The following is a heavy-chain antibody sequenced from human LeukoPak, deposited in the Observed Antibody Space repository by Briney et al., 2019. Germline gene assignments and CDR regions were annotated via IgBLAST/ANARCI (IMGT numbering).Heavy chain of an antibody. J-gene: IGHJ6*02. CDR2: ISGGGDDT. CDR3: AKDSRESSGHFPYYYYYHYGLDV. D-gene: IGHD3-22*01. V-gene: IGHV3-23*01. CDR1: EFIFSSSA. Sequence: GGSLRLSCAVSEFIFSSSAMSWVRQAPGKGLEWVSAISGGGDDTSYADSARGRFTVSRDNSKNTLYLQMDSLRAEDTAVYYCAKDSRESSGHFPYYYYYHYGLDVWGQGTTVTVSS.